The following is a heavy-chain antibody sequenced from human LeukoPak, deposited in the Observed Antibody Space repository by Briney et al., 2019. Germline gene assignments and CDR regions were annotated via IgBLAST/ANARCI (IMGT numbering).Heavy chain of an antibody. Sequence: GGSLRLSCAASGFTFSRYSMNWVRQAPGKGLEWVSSISISSNYIYYTDSLKGRFTISRDNAKNTLYLQMSSLRAEDTAVYYCAKDFGAPPHFYGSGSLDYWGQGTLVTASS. J-gene: IGHJ4*02. CDR2: ISISSNYI. D-gene: IGHD3-10*01. CDR1: GFTFSRYS. CDR3: AKDFGAPPHFYGSGSLDY. V-gene: IGHV3-21*01.